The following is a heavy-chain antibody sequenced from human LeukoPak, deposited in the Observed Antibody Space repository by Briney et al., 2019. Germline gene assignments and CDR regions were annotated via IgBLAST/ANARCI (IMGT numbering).Heavy chain of an antibody. CDR1: GGSFSGYY. V-gene: IGHV4-34*01. J-gene: IGHJ4*02. CDR3: ARDLWSTAAGIFDF. Sequence: KSSETLSLTCAVYGGSFSGYYWSWIRQPPGKGLEWIGEINHSGSTNYNPSLKSRVTISVDTSKNQFSLKLSSVTAADTAVYYCARDLWSTAAGIFDFWGQGALVTVSS. CDR2: INHSGST. D-gene: IGHD6-25*01.